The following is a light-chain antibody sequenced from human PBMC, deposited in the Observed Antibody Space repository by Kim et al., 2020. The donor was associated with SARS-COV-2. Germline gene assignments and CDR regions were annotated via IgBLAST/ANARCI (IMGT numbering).Light chain of an antibody. Sequence: LGQTVRITYQGDSLRSYYASWYQQKPGQAPVLVIYGKNNRPSGIPDRFSGSSSGNTASLTITGAQAEDEADYYCNSRDSSGNHQVVFGGGTQLTVL. CDR3: NSRDSSGNHQVV. CDR1: SLRSYY. V-gene: IGLV3-19*01. J-gene: IGLJ2*01. CDR2: GKN.